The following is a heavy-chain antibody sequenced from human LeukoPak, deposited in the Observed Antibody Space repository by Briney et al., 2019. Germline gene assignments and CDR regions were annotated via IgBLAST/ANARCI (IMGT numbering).Heavy chain of an antibody. J-gene: IGHJ4*02. V-gene: IGHV3-21*04. Sequence: GGSLRLSCAASGFTFSSYSMNWVRQAPGKGLEWVSSISSSSSYIYYADSVKGRFTISRDNAKNSLYLQMNSLRAEDTALYYCAKATGWFGESPLDYWGQGTLVTVSS. D-gene: IGHD3-10*01. CDR1: GFTFSSYS. CDR3: AKATGWFGESPLDY. CDR2: ISSSSSYI.